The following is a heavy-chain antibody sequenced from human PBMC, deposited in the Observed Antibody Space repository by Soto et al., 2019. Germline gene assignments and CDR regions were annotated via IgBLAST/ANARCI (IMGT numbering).Heavy chain of an antibody. CDR3: ASGPYDASGYFDY. D-gene: IGHD3-22*01. CDR1: GNTLTYVY. CDR2: ITPFNGNN. J-gene: IGHJ4*02. V-gene: IGHV1-45*02. Sequence: SVKFSCKGSGNTLTYVYLHSVGDAPGQALEWMGWITPFNGNNKYPQKFKDRVTFTGDTSLNTAYMERSSLRSDDTAMFYCASGPYDASGYFDYWDQGTLVTVSS.